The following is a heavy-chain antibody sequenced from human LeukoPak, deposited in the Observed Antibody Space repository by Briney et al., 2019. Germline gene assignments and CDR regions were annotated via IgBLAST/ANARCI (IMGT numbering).Heavy chain of an antibody. J-gene: IGHJ4*02. CDR2: IKQDGSQK. D-gene: IGHD6-13*01. V-gene: IGHV3-7*01. CDR3: ARTGYSSSWYKYRFDY. CDR1: GFTFSNHW. Sequence: GGSLRLSCVASGFTFSNHWLTWVRQAPGKGLEWVANIKQDGSQKYYVDSVKGRFTISRDNAKNSMYLQMNSLRAEDTAVYYCARTGYSSSWYKYRFDYWGQGTLVTVSS.